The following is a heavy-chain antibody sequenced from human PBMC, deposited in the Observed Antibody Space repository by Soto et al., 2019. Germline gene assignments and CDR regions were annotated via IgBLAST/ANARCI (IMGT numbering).Heavy chain of an antibody. D-gene: IGHD3-22*01. J-gene: IGHJ4*02. Sequence: SETLSLTCSVSGDSMSSGAYYWSWIRQHPGKGLEWIAYIYHSGDTHYNPSLRSRITISVDTSKNQFSLKLTSVTDADTAIYYCASNYSGYVENWGKGTLGTV. CDR1: GDSMSSGAYY. CDR3: ASNYSGYVEN. V-gene: IGHV4-31*03. CDR2: IYHSGDT.